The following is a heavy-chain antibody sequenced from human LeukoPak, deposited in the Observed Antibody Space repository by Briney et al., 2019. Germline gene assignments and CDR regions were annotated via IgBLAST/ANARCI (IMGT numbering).Heavy chain of an antibody. J-gene: IGHJ4*02. CDR1: GFTFSSYW. CDR2: INSDGSST. CDR3: ARVGGSYGPFDY. V-gene: IGHV3-74*01. Sequence: GGSLRLSCAASGFTFSSYWMHWVRQAPGKGLVWVSRINSDGSSTSYADSVKGRFTISRDNAKNTLYLQMNSLRAEDTAVYYCARVGGSYGPFDYWGQGTLVAVSS. D-gene: IGHD3-16*01.